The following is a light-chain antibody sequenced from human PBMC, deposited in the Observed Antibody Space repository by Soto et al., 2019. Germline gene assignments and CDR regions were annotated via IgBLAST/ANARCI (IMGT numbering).Light chain of an antibody. CDR2: GAS. V-gene: IGKV3-15*01. CDR1: QNIRSN. J-gene: IGKJ1*01. Sequence: EIGMTQSPATLSGSAGERATLSCRASQNIRSNLAWYQQKPGQSPRLLIYGASTRATGIPARFTGSGSGTDFTLTISRLEPEDFAVYYCQQYRTFGQGTKVDIK. CDR3: QQYRT.